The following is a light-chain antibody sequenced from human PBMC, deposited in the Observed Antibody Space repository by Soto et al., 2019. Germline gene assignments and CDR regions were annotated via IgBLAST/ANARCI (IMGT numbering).Light chain of an antibody. CDR2: RSD. Sequence: QSVLTQPPSASGTPGQRVTISCSGSSSNIGRNTVKWYRQLPGTAPKLLIGRSDQRPSGVPYRFSGSQFGTSDSLAISGLQSEDEADYICAAWDDSLNAWAFGGGTKLTVL. CDR1: SSNIGRNT. V-gene: IGLV1-44*01. J-gene: IGLJ3*02. CDR3: AAWDDSLNAWA.